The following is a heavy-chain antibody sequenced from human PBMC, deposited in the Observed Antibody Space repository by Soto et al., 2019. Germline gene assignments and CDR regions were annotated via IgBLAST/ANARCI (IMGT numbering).Heavy chain of an antibody. CDR3: ARDLRAGGDY. V-gene: IGHV1-46*01. CDR1: GYTLSDAN. J-gene: IGHJ4*02. Sequence: QVQLVQSGAEVKKPGASVKVSCKASGYTLSDANINWVRQAPGQGPEWMGILNPRADSTNYAQKFQXXGXMXTDTSTSTVYMELSGLRSEDTAVYYCARDLRAGGDYWGQGTLVTVSS. CDR2: LNPRADST. D-gene: IGHD1-26*01.